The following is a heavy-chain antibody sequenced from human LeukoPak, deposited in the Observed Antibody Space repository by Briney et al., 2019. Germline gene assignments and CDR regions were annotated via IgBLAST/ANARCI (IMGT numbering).Heavy chain of an antibody. CDR1: GFTFSSYG. V-gene: IGHV3-30*18. CDR2: ISYDGSNK. D-gene: IGHD6-19*01. J-gene: IGHJ4*02. Sequence: PGGSLRLSCAASGFTFSSYGMHWVRQAPGKGLEWVAVISYDGSNKYYADSVKGRFTISRDNSKNTLYLQMNSLRAEDTAVYYCAKDRDSSGWHPSNYFDYWGQGTLVTVSS. CDR3: AKDRDSSGWHPSNYFDY.